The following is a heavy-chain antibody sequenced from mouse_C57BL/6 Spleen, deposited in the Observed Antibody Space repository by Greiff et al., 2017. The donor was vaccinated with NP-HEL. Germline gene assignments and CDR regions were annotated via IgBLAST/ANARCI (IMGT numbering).Heavy chain of an antibody. D-gene: IGHD4-1*01. J-gene: IGHJ2*01. CDR3: ARQVSLGTDYFDY. Sequence: VQLQQSGAELVMPGASVKLSCKASGYTFTSYWMHWVKQRPGQGLEWIGEIDPSDSYTNYNQKFKGKSTLTVDKSSSTAYMQLSSRTSEDSTVYYCARQVSLGTDYFDYWGQGTTLPVAS. CDR1: GYTFTSYW. CDR2: IDPSDSYT. V-gene: IGHV1-69*01.